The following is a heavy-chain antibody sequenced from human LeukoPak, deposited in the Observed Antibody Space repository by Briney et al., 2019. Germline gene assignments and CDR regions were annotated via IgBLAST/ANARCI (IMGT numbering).Heavy chain of an antibody. D-gene: IGHD3-16*01. V-gene: IGHV4-59*08. CDR1: GGSISSYY. CDR2: IYYSGST. J-gene: IGHJ4*02. CDR3: ARQTITFGGVVLFDY. Sequence: SETLSLTCTVSGGSISSYYWSWVRQPPGKGLEWIGYIYYSGSTNYNPSLKSRVTISVDTSKNQFSLKLSSVTAADTAVYYCARQTITFGGVVLFDYWGQGTLVTVSS.